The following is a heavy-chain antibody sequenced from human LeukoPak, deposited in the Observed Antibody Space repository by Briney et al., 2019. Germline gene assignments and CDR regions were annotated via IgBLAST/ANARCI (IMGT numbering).Heavy chain of an antibody. Sequence: ASVKVSCTVSGYTLTELSMHWVRQAPGKGLEWMGGFDPEDGETIYAQKFQGRVTMTEDTSTDTAYMELSSLRSEDTAVYYCATVSFREWLLADYYYGMDVWGQGTTVTVSS. J-gene: IGHJ6*02. V-gene: IGHV1-24*01. CDR2: FDPEDGET. D-gene: IGHD3-3*01. CDR3: ATVSFREWLLADYYYGMDV. CDR1: GYTLTELS.